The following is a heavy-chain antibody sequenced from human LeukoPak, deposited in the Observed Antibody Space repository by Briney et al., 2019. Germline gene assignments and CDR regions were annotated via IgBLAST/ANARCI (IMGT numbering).Heavy chain of an antibody. Sequence: GGSLRLSCAASGFTVSSNYMSWVRPAPGKGLEWVSVIYSGGSTYYADSVKGRFTISRDNSKNTLYLQMNSLRAEDTAVYYCARALFRRGYFDYWGQGTLVTVSS. CDR3: ARALFRRGYFDY. CDR1: GFTVSSNY. D-gene: IGHD3-10*01. CDR2: IYSGGST. J-gene: IGHJ4*02. V-gene: IGHV3-66*01.